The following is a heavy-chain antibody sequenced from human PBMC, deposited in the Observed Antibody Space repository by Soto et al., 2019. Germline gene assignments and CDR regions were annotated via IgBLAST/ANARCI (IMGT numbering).Heavy chain of an antibody. Sequence: SETLSLTYAVYGGSFSGYYWSWIRQPPGKGLEWIGEINHSGSTNYTPSLKSRVTISVDTSKNQFSLKLSSVTAADTAVYYCARGRYYGSGSYYKGGFLAEYYYYCYYMDVWGKGTTVTVSS. CDR2: INHSGST. CDR1: GGSFSGYY. D-gene: IGHD3-10*01. V-gene: IGHV4-34*01. J-gene: IGHJ6*03. CDR3: ARGRYYGSGSYYKGGFLAEYYYYCYYMDV.